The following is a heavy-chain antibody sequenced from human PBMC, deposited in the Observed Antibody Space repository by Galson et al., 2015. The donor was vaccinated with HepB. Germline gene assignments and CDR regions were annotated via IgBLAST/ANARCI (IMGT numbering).Heavy chain of an antibody. V-gene: IGHV2-70*11. CDR2: IDWDDDK. D-gene: IGHD1-26*01. J-gene: IGHJ4*02. Sequence: PALVKPTQTLTLTCTFSGFSLSTSGMCVSWIRQPPGKALEWLARIDWDDDKYYSTSLKTRLTISKDTSKNQVVLTMTNMDPVDTATYYCARIPVGASPLGFDYWGQGTLVTVSS. CDR3: ARIPVGASPLGFDY. CDR1: GFSLSTSGMC.